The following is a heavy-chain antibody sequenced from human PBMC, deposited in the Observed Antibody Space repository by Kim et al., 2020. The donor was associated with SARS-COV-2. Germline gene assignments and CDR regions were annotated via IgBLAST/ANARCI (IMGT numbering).Heavy chain of an antibody. CDR2: SSGSGGST. D-gene: IGHD3-10*01. V-gene: IGHV3-23*01. CDR1: GFTFSSYA. Sequence: GGSLRLSCAASGFTFSSYAMSWVRQAPGQGLEWVSASSGSGGSTYYADSVKGRLTISRDNSKNTLYLQMNSLRAEDKAVYYCAKEDYGSGSYDRFDPWGQGTLVTVSS. J-gene: IGHJ5*02. CDR3: AKEDYGSGSYDRFDP.